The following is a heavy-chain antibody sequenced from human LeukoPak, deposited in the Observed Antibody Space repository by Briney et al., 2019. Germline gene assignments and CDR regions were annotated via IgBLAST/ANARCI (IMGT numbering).Heavy chain of an antibody. CDR3: ARDRLKSGSYYFDY. CDR1: AFTFSDYS. V-gene: IGHV3-48*01. CDR2: ISGRSSTI. Sequence: PGGSLTLSCAASAFTFSDYSMNWVRQAPGKGLEWVSYISGRSSTIYYADSVKGRFTISRDNAKSSMYLQMNSLRAEDTAVYYCARDRLKSGSYYFDYWGQGTLVTVSS. J-gene: IGHJ4*02. D-gene: IGHD1-26*01.